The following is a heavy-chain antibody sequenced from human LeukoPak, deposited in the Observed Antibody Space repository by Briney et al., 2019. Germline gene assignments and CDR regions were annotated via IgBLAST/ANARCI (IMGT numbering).Heavy chain of an antibody. J-gene: IGHJ4*02. CDR2: IKQDGSER. Sequence: GGSLRLSCATSGFTFSSYWMSWVRQAPGKGLEWVANIKQDGSERYYVDSVKGRFTISRDNAKNSLYLQMNSLRAEDTAVYYCARDGGYVNFDYWGQGTLVTVSS. D-gene: IGHD5-12*01. CDR1: GFTFSSYW. V-gene: IGHV3-7*03. CDR3: ARDGGYVNFDY.